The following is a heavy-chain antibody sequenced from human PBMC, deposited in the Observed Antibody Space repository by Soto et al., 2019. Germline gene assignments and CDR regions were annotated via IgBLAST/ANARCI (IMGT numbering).Heavy chain of an antibody. CDR3: AKGGGYDLYSYYYYYGMDV. Sequence: GGSLRLSCAASGFTFSSYAMSWVRQAPGKGLEWVSAISGSGGSTYYADSVKGRFTISRDNSKNTLYLQMNSLRAEDTAVYYCAKGGGYDLYSYYYYYGMDVWGQGTTVTVSS. D-gene: IGHD5-12*01. V-gene: IGHV3-23*01. J-gene: IGHJ6*02. CDR1: GFTFSSYA. CDR2: ISGSGGST.